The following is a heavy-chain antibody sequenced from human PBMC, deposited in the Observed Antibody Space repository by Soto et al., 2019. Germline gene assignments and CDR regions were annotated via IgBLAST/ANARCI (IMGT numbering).Heavy chain of an antibody. Sequence: SETLSLTCTVSGGSISSSSYYWGWIRQPPGKGLEWIGNIYYIGSTYYNPSLKSRVTISVAPSKNQFSLKLSSVTAADTAVYYCARRERGYSDCIDCWGQGTLVTVSS. J-gene: IGHJ4*02. CDR2: IYYIGST. V-gene: IGHV4-39*01. CDR3: ARRERGYSDCIDC. CDR1: GGSISSSSYY. D-gene: IGHD3-9*01.